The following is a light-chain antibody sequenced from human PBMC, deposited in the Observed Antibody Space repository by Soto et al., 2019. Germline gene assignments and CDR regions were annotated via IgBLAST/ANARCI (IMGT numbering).Light chain of an antibody. V-gene: IGKV1-5*03. CDR2: KAS. J-gene: IGKJ1*01. CDR3: QQYETYPWT. CDR1: QTISSW. Sequence: DIQMTQSPSTLSAVVGDRVTITCRASQTISSWLAWYQQKPGKAPKLLIHKASTLESGVPSRFSGSESGTQFTLTISSLQPDDFATYYCQQYETYPWTFGQGTKVEIK.